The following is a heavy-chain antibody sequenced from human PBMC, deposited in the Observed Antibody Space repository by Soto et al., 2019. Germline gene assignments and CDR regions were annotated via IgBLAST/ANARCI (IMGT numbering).Heavy chain of an antibody. J-gene: IGHJ4*02. D-gene: IGHD1-1*01. CDR3: ARYTTGGTGFDY. CDR1: GGSVSSGSYY. Sequence: QVQLQESGPGLVKPSETLSLTCTVSGGSVSSGSYYWSWFRQPPGKGREWIGYISYSGSTNYKSSLKSRVTISKDTSENQFSLKLSSVTAADTAVYYCARYTTGGTGFDYWGQGTLVTVSS. CDR2: ISYSGST. V-gene: IGHV4-61*01.